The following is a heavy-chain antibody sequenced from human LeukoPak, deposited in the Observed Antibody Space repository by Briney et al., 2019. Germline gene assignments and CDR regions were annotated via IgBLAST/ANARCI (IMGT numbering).Heavy chain of an antibody. CDR3: ARDSPGYSSSWYLFNY. J-gene: IGHJ4*02. CDR1: GFTFSSYE. V-gene: IGHV3-48*03. CDR2: ISSSGSTI. D-gene: IGHD6-13*01. Sequence: GGSLRLSCAASGFTFSSYEMTWVRQAPGKGLEWVSYISSSGSTIYYADSVKGRFTISRDNAKNSLYLQMNSLRAEDTAVYYCARDSPGYSSSWYLFNYWGQGTLVTVSS.